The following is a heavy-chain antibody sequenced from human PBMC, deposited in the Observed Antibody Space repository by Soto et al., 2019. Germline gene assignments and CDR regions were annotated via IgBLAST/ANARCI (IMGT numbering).Heavy chain of an antibody. CDR1: GGSISSSSYY. Sequence: SETLSLTCTVAGGSISSSSYYWGWIRQPPGKGLEWIGSIYYSGSTYYNPSLKSRVTISVDTSKNQFSLKLSSVTAADTAVYYCASLNWNDESFDYWGQGTLVTVSS. CDR3: ASLNWNDESFDY. D-gene: IGHD1-20*01. CDR2: IYYSGST. J-gene: IGHJ4*02. V-gene: IGHV4-39*01.